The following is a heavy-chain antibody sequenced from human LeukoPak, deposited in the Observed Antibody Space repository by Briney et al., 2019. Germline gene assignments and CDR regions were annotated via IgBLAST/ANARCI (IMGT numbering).Heavy chain of an antibody. CDR2: INWNGGST. J-gene: IGHJ4*02. D-gene: IGHD2-15*01. CDR1: GCTFDEYG. V-gene: IGHV3-20*04. CDR3: ARDLRGSLTADY. Sequence: GGALRLSCAGCGCTFDEYGMSGVGQAPGKGVEGVAVINWNGGSTDYADSVKGRFTISRDNAKNSLYLQMDSLRAEDTALYYCARDLRGSLTADYWGQGTLVTVSS.